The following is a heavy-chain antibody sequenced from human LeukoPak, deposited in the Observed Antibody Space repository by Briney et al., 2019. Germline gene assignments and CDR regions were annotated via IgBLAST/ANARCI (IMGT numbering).Heavy chain of an antibody. CDR1: GFTFSDYA. CDR2: ISWNSGTI. Sequence: PGGSLRLSCAASGFTFSDYAMDSGRQAPGEGLEWVSGISWNSGTIGYADSVKGRFTISRDNAKNSLYLQMNSLRAEDTAVYYCAELGITMIGGVWGKGTTVTISS. CDR3: AELGITMIGGV. D-gene: IGHD3-10*02. J-gene: IGHJ6*04. V-gene: IGHV3-9*01.